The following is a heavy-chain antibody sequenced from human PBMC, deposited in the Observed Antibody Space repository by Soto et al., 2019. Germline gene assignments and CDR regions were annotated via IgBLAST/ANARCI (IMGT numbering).Heavy chain of an antibody. J-gene: IGHJ3*02. D-gene: IGHD1-26*01. Sequence: GGSLRLSCADSGFTFSSYSMNWVRQAPGKGLEWVSSISSTSSPIFYADSVEGRFAISRDNAKRTLYLQMNSLRVEDTAVYYCVGGGRDYTKDDVFDIWGLGTMVTVSS. CDR3: VGGGRDYTKDDVFDI. V-gene: IGHV3-21*01. CDR2: ISSTSSPI. CDR1: GFTFSSYS.